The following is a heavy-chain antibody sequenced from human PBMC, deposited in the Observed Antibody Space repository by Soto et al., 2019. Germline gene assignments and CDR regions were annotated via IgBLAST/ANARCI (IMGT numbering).Heavy chain of an antibody. CDR2: INVGNGNT. Sequence: QVQLVQSGAEVKEPGASVKVSCKASGYTFSSYGMHWVRQAPGQRLEWMGWINVGNGNTAYSQKFQGRVTYTRDTIASTAYMELSSLTSEDTAVYYCARQDAFDVWGQGTMVTVSS. V-gene: IGHV1-3*01. CDR3: ARQDAFDV. CDR1: GYTFSSYG. J-gene: IGHJ3*01.